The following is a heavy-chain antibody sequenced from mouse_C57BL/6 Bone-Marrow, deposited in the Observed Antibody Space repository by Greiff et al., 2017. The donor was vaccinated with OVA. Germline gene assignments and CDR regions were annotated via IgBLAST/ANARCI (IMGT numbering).Heavy chain of an antibody. CDR3: ALLRPTDY. CDR2: IDPSDSYT. D-gene: IGHD1-2*01. V-gene: IGHV1-69*01. CDR1: GYTFTSYW. Sequence: QVQLQQPGAELVMPGASVKLSCKASGYTFTSYWMHWVKQRPGQGLEWIGEIDPSDSYTNYNQKFKGKSTLTVDKSSSTAYMQLRSLTSEDSAVYFCALLRPTDYWGQGTTLTVSS. J-gene: IGHJ2*01.